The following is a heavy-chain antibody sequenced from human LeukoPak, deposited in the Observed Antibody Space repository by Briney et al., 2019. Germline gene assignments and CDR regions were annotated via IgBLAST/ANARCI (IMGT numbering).Heavy chain of an antibody. CDR1: GYSISSGYY. Sequence: SDTLSLTCALSGYSISSGYYWGWIRQPPGKGLEWIGSIYHSASTYYTPSLKSRVTISVDTSKNQFSLKLSSVTAADTAVYYCARPETYCTNGVCHGPFSFDYWGQGTLVTVPS. CDR3: ARPETYCTNGVCHGPFSFDY. V-gene: IGHV4-38-2*01. CDR2: IYHSAST. J-gene: IGHJ4*02. D-gene: IGHD2-8*01.